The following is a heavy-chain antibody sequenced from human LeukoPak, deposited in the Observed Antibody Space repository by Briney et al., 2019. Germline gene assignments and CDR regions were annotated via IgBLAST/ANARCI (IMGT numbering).Heavy chain of an antibody. J-gene: IGHJ4*02. CDR3: ARLYDYVWGSYRYTGAFDY. CDR1: GYTFTGYY. V-gene: IGHV1-2*02. Sequence: WASVKVSCKASGYTFTGYYMHWVRQAPGQGLAWMGWINPNSGGTNYAQKFQGRVTMTRDTSISTAYMELSRLRSDDTAVYYCARLYDYVWGSYRYTGAFDYWGQGTLVTVSS. CDR2: INPNSGGT. D-gene: IGHD3-16*02.